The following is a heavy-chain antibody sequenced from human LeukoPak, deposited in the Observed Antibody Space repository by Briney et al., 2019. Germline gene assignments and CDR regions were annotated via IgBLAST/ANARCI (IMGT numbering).Heavy chain of an antibody. D-gene: IGHD5-18*01. J-gene: IGHJ5*02. Sequence: GGSLRLSCAASGFTFSSYWMSWVRQAPGKGLEWVANIKQDGSEKYYVDSVKGRFTISRDNAKKSLYLEMNSLRAEDTAVYYCARGASGIQLWFFDPWGQGTLVTVSS. CDR3: ARGASGIQLWFFDP. V-gene: IGHV3-7*01. CDR1: GFTFSSYW. CDR2: IKQDGSEK.